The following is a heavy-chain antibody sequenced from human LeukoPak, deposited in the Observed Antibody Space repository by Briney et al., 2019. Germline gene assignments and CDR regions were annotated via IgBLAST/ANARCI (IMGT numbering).Heavy chain of an antibody. V-gene: IGHV3-21*04. J-gene: IGHJ6*02. CDR2: ISSSDTYI. CDR1: GFPFSSYS. Sequence: GGSLRLSCAASGFPFSSYSMNWVRQAPGKGLEWVSSISSSDTYIYHADSVKGRFTISRDNAKNSLYLQMNSLRAEDTAVYYCARPYYYYYAMDLWGQGTTVTVSS. CDR3: ARPYYYYYAMDL.